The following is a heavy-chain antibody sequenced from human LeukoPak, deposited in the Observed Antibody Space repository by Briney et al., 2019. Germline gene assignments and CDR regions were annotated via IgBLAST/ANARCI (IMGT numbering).Heavy chain of an antibody. CDR2: IGGSGGST. J-gene: IGHJ4*02. V-gene: IGHV3-23*01. CDR3: AKGSRQDCDSSGYFY. Sequence: GGSLRLSCAASGFTFSSYAMSWVRQAPGKGLEWVSAIGGSGGSTYHADSVKGRFTISRDNSKNTLYLQMNSLRAEDTAVYYCAKGSRQDCDSSGYFYWGQGTLVTVSS. CDR1: GFTFSSYA. D-gene: IGHD3-22*01.